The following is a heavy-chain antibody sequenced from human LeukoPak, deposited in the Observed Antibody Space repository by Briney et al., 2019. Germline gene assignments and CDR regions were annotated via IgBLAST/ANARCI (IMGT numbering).Heavy chain of an antibody. D-gene: IGHD6-13*01. J-gene: IGHJ6*02. CDR2: ISHDGNRK. V-gene: IGHV3-30-3*01. CDR1: GFTFSSYA. CDR3: ASDAAQQQLSNLFYGMDV. Sequence: GGSLRLSCAASGFTFSSYAMSWVRQAPGKGLEWVALISHDGNRKYYADSVKGRFTISRDNSKNTLYLQMNSLRAEDTAVYFCASDAAQQQLSNLFYGMDVWGQGTTVTVSS.